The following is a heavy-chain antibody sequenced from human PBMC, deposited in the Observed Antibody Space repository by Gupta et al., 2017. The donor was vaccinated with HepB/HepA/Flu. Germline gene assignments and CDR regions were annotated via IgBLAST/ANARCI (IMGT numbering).Heavy chain of an antibody. D-gene: IGHD2-2*01. CDR1: GFTFDDYA. CDR2: IRGDGDTT. Sequence: EVQLVESGGGVVQPGGSLRLSCAASGFTFDDYAMHWVRQAPGKGLEWVSLIRGDGDTTYYADSVKGRFTISRDNSKNSLYLQMTSLRTEDTVMYYCVKDEYQFYEFYYGIDVWGQGTTVTVSS. CDR3: VKDEYQFYEFYYGIDV. V-gene: IGHV3-43*02. J-gene: IGHJ6*02.